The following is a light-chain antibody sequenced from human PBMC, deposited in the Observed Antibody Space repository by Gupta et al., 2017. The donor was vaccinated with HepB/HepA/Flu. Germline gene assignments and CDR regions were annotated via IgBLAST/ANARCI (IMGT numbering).Light chain of an antibody. J-gene: IGLJ2*01. Sequence: SALPQPASVSASPGQSLTISCTGTSRDVGGYNYVSWYQQHAAKAHKLMIYDVSKWPAVVSSSFSGSKAGNTASLTICVHEEEDEADYYCSSYTSSSTVVFGGGTKLTVL. CDR2: DVS. V-gene: IGLV2-14*01. CDR1: SRDVGGYNY. CDR3: SSYTSSSTVV.